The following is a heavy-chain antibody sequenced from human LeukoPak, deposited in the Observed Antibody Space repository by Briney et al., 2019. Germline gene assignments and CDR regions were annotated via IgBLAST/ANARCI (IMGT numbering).Heavy chain of an antibody. D-gene: IGHD2-21*02. CDR1: GCTFSNYA. CDR3: AKDFVVVPGNVNYFDS. V-gene: IGHV3-23*01. J-gene: IGHJ4*02. Sequence: PGGSLRLSCAVSGCTFSNYAMNWVRQAPGKGLGWVSVISGSGDKSYYADSVKGRFTVSRDNFKNTLYVQMKSLRAEDTAVYYCAKDFVVVPGNVNYFDSWGQGTLVTVSS. CDR2: ISGSGDKS.